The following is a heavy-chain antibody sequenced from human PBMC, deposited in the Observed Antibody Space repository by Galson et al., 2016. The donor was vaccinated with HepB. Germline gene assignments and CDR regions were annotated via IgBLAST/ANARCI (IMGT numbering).Heavy chain of an antibody. CDR3: AKDQGLYFYCSGDRCNYFYVKDV. Sequence: SLRLSCAVSGFTLSYYGMRWVRQAPGKGLEWVAVIAFDGSSQYYADSVKGRLTISRDDSKNTVYLQMNSLRPDDTAVYYCAKDQGLYFYCSGDRCNYFYVKDVWGEGTTVTVNS. CDR2: IAFDGSSQ. V-gene: IGHV3-30*18. D-gene: IGHD2-15*01. J-gene: IGHJ6*04. CDR1: GFTLSYYG.